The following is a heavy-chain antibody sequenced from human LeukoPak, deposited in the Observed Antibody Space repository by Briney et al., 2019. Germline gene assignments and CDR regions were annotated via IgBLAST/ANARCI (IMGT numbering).Heavy chain of an antibody. Sequence: SETLSLTCAVSGYSISSGYYWGWIRQPPGKGLEWIGSIYHSGSTYYNPSLKSRVTISVDTSKNQFSLKLSSVSAADAAVYYCARGSSSGWYVDYWGQGTLVTVSS. CDR3: ARGSSSGWYVDY. CDR1: GYSISSGYY. D-gene: IGHD6-19*01. CDR2: IYHSGST. J-gene: IGHJ4*02. V-gene: IGHV4-38-2*01.